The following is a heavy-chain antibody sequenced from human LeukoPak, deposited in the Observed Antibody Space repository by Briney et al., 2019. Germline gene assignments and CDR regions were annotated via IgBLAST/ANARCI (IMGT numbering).Heavy chain of an antibody. J-gene: IGHJ4*02. V-gene: IGHV4-34*01. CDR1: GGSFSGYY. D-gene: IGHD6-19*01. CDR3: ARARKAVAAIWSLDY. CDR2: INHSGST. Sequence: SETLSLTCAVYGGSFSGYYWSWIRQPPGKGLEWIGEINHSGSTNYNPSLKSWVTISVDTSKNQFSLKLSSVTAADTAVYYCARARKAVAAIWSLDYWGQGTLVTVSS.